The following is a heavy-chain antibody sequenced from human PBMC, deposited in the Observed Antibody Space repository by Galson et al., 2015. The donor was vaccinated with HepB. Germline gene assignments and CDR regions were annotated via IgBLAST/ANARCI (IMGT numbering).Heavy chain of an antibody. D-gene: IGHD1-26*01. Sequence: SLRLSCAASGFTFSSYWMHWVRQAPGKGLVWVSRINSDGSSTSYADSVKGRFTISRDNAKNTLYLQMNSLRAEDTAVYYCARVWELLPGRRYYYYGMDVWGQGTTVTVSS. CDR3: ARVWELLPGRRYYYYGMDV. CDR1: GFTFSSYW. V-gene: IGHV3-74*01. CDR2: INSDGSST. J-gene: IGHJ6*02.